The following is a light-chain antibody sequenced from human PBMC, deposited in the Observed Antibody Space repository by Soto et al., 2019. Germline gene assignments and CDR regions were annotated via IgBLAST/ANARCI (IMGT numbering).Light chain of an antibody. V-gene: IGKV3-20*01. J-gene: IGKJ5*01. CDR3: QQYGSSPPIT. CDR2: DAS. CDR1: QSVRSK. Sequence: EIVMTQSPATLSVSPGERATLSSRASQSVRSKLAWYQQKPGQAPRLLIYDASTRATGIPDRFSGSGSGTDFTLTISRLEPEDFAVYYCQQYGSSPPITFGQGTRLEIK.